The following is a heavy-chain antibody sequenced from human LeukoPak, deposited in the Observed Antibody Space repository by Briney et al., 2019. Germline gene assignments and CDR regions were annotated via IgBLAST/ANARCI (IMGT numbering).Heavy chain of an antibody. CDR2: ISGSGDST. CDR3: ARANGGNVPFDY. CDR1: GFTFSNSV. J-gene: IGHJ4*02. V-gene: IGHV3-23*01. D-gene: IGHD6-6*01. Sequence: PGGSLRLSCAASGFTFSNSVMNWVRQAPGKGLVWVSAISGSGDSTYYADSVKGRFTTSRDNAKYALHLQMNSLRVEDTAMYYCARANGGNVPFDYWGQGTLVTVSS.